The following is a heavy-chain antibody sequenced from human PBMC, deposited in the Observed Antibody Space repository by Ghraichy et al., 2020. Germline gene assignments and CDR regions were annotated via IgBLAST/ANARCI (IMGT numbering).Heavy chain of an antibody. Sequence: SQTLSLTCAISGDSVSSNSAAWNWIRQSPSRGLEWLGRTYYRSKWYNDYAVSVKSRITINPDTSKNQFSLQLNSVTPEDTAVYYCGRGSSRYDSDYYYYMDVWGKGTTVTVSS. CDR3: GRGSSRYDSDYYYYMDV. CDR2: TYYRSKWYN. J-gene: IGHJ6*03. V-gene: IGHV6-1*01. CDR1: GDSVSSNSAA. D-gene: IGHD6-13*01.